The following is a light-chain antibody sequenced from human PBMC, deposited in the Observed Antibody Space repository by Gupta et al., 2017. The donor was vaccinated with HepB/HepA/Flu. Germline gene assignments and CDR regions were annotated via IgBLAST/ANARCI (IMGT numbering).Light chain of an antibody. J-gene: IGLJ2*01. CDR2: ENN. CDR1: SSNIGNNF. Sequence: QSVLTQPPPVSAAPRQKVTISCSGSSSNIGNNFVSWYQQLPGTAPKLLIYENNKRPSGIPDRFSGSKSGTSATLAITGLQTGDEADYYCGTWDSSLTAAVFGGRTKLTVL. CDR3: GTWDSSLTAAV. V-gene: IGLV1-51*02.